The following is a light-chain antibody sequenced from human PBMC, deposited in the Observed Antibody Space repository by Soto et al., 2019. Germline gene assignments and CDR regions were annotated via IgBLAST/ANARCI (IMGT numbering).Light chain of an antibody. V-gene: IGLV2-14*03. CDR3: SSYTSSSTYV. CDR1: ISDVGGYNY. Sequence: SALTQPASVSGSPGQSITISCTGTISDVGGYNYVSWYQQHPGKAPKLMIFDVSNRPSGVSNRFSGSKSGYTASLTISGLQAEDEADYYCSSYTSSSTYVFGTGTKVTVL. J-gene: IGLJ1*01. CDR2: DVS.